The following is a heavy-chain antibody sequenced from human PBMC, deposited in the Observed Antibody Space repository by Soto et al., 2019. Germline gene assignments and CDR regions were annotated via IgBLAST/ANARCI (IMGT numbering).Heavy chain of an antibody. CDR2: IYHSGST. V-gene: IGHV4-4*02. CDR1: GGSISSSNW. J-gene: IGHJ5*02. Sequence: KPSETLSLTCAVSGGSISSSNWWSWVRQPPGKGLEWIGEIYHSGSTNYNPSLKSRVTISVDKSKNQFSLKLSSVTAADTAVYYCASLGGRGYYDILTGYYFSPRLNNWFDPWGQGTLVTVSS. D-gene: IGHD3-9*01. CDR3: ASLGGRGYYDILTGYYFSPRLNNWFDP.